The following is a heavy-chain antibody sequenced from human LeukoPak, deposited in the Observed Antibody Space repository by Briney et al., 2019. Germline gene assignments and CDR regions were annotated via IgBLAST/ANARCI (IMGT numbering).Heavy chain of an antibody. CDR1: GYSFTSYC. Sequence: PGGSLRLSCKGSGYSFTSYCISWVRQMPGKGLEWMGRIVPSDSYTNYSPSFQGHVTISADKSISTAYLQWSSLKASDTAMYYCASLGPTAYDSSGYKYDAFDIWGEGTGVTVSS. V-gene: IGHV5-10-1*01. CDR2: IVPSDSYT. J-gene: IGHJ3*02. CDR3: ASLGPTAYDSSGYKYDAFDI. D-gene: IGHD3-22*01.